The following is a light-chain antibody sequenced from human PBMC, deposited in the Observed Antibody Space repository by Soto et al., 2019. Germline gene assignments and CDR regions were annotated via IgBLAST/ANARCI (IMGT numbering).Light chain of an antibody. V-gene: IGLV1-44*01. Sequence: QSVLTQPPSASGTPGQRVTISCSGSNSNIGSHVVYWYQQLPGTAPKLLIYNNNQRPSGVPDRFSGYKSGTSASLAISGLQSEDEADYYCAVWDDSLNGWVVGGGTKLTVL. CDR2: NNN. CDR3: AVWDDSLNGWV. J-gene: IGLJ3*02. CDR1: NSNIGSHV.